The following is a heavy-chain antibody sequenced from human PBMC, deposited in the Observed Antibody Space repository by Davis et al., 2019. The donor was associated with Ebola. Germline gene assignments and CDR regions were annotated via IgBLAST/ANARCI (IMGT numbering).Heavy chain of an antibody. V-gene: IGHV6-1*01. CDR3: VRLPWIPKAFDY. Sequence: HSQTLSLTCAISGDSVSSGGWNWIRQSPSRGLEWLGRTYYKSKWYNDYAVSVKSRITINPDTSKNQFSLQLNSVTPEDTAVYYCVRLPWIPKAFDYWGQGTLVTVSS. D-gene: IGHD5-18*01. J-gene: IGHJ4*02. CDR2: TYYKSKWYN. CDR1: GDSVSSGG.